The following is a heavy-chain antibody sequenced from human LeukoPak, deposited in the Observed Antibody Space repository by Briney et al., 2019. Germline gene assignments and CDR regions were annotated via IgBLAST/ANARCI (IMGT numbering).Heavy chain of an antibody. D-gene: IGHD3-16*01. V-gene: IGHV3-48*03. J-gene: IGHJ5*02. CDR1: KFTFRDYE. Sequence: GGSLRLSCAASKFTFRDYEMNWVRQAPGKGLEWLSYISSSGTTIYYAESVKGRFTIPRDNAKYSLYLQTNTLRAEDTAVYYCAGGGNWFDPWGQGTLVTVSS. CDR2: ISSSGTTI. CDR3: AGGGNWFDP.